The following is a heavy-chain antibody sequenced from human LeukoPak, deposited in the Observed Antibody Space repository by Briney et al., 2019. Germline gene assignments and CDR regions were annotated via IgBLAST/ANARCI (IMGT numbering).Heavy chain of an antibody. Sequence: PGGSLRLSCAASGFTFSSYEINWVRQAPGKGLECVSYISSSGSTIYYADSVKGRFTISRDNAKNSLYLQMNSLRAEDTAVYYCAELGITMIRGVWGKGTTVTISS. CDR1: GFTFSSYE. CDR2: ISSSGSTI. V-gene: IGHV3-48*03. J-gene: IGHJ6*04. D-gene: IGHD3-10*01. CDR3: AELGITMIRGV.